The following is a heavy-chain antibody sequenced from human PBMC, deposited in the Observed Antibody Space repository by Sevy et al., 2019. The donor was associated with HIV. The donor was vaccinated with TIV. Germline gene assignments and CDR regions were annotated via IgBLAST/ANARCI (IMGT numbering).Heavy chain of an antibody. J-gene: IGHJ4*02. D-gene: IGHD3-10*01. CDR3: ATLRSAVLKPPYYFDY. Sequence: GGSLRLSCGVSGFTFSSYAMTWVRQPPGKGLEWVSIISGSGATTSYADSVKGRFTISRDNSKNALYLQMNSLRAEDTVVYYCATLRSAVLKPPYYFDYWGQGTLVTVSS. V-gene: IGHV3-23*01. CDR2: ISGSGATT. CDR1: GFTFSSYA.